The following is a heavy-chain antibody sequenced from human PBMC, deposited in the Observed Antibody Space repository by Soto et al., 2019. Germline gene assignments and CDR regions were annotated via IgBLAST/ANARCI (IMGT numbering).Heavy chain of an antibody. J-gene: IGHJ4*02. D-gene: IGHD1-26*01. CDR1: GYTFTNY. CDR2: LNANDGDP. V-gene: IGHV1-2*02. Sequence: QAQLVQSGAEAKRPGTSVKASCKVSGYTFTNYFHWIRQAPGQGLEWMGWLNANDGDPEYARKFQDRVTLVRDTSSTTAYRELSSLASEHAVVYYCASENLSYVDLGKGTLVTVSS. CDR3: ASENLSYVD.